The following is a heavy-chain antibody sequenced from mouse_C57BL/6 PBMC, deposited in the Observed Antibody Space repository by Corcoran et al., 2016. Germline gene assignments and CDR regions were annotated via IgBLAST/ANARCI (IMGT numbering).Heavy chain of an antibody. CDR3: ARDYYGSSPGYFDV. CDR2: IYWDDDK. Sequence: QVTLKESDPGILPSSQTLRLNCSFSGFSLSTSGMGVSWIRQPSGKGLEWLAHIYWDDDKRYNPALKSRLTISKDTSRNQEFLKITSVDTADTATYYCARDYYGSSPGYFDVWGTGTTVTVSS. D-gene: IGHD1-1*01. J-gene: IGHJ1*03. V-gene: IGHV8-12*01. CDR1: GFSLSTSGMG.